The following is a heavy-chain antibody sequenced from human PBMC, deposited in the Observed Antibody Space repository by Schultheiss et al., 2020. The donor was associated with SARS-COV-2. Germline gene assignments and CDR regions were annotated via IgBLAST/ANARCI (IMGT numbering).Heavy chain of an antibody. D-gene: IGHD4-17*01. CDR3: ARLRTYSYYFDY. CDR1: GFMFSSYA. J-gene: IGHJ4*02. CDR2: ISSTGAST. V-gene: IGHV3-23*01. Sequence: GGSLRLSCAASGFMFSSYAMSWVRQAPGKGLEWVSAISSTGASTYYADSVKGRFTISRDNAKNSLYLEMTSLTAEDTAIYYCARLRTYSYYFDYWGQGTLVTVSS.